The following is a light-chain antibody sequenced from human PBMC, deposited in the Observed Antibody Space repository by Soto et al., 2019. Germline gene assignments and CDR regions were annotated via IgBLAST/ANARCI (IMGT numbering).Light chain of an antibody. J-gene: IGKJ3*01. CDR1: QSVSSY. V-gene: IGKV3-11*01. CDR3: QQRRDWPLT. Sequence: EIVLTQSPATLSLSPGERATLSCRASQSVSSYLAWYQQKPGQAPRLLIYDAFKRATGIPARFSGSGSGTDFTLTISSLQPEDFAVYYCQQRRDWPLTFGPGTKVDIK. CDR2: DAF.